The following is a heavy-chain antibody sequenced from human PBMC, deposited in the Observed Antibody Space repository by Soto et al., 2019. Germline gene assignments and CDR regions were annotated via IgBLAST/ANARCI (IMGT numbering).Heavy chain of an antibody. D-gene: IGHD4-17*01. Sequence: SETLSLTCAVYGGSFSGYYWSWIRQSPGKGLEWIGEINHSGSTNYNPSLKTRVTISVDTSKNQFSLKLSSVTAADTAVYYCARVDYGGTNEYFHHWGQGTLVTVSS. CDR1: GGSFSGYY. CDR2: INHSGST. CDR3: ARVDYGGTNEYFHH. J-gene: IGHJ1*01. V-gene: IGHV4-34*01.